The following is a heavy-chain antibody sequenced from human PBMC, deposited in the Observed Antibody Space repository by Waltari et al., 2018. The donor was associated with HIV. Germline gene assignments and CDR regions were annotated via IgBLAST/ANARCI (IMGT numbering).Heavy chain of an antibody. CDR2: SVVGSGNT. D-gene: IGHD2-2*01. CDR3: AADVVPAAPYYYYYGMDV. V-gene: IGHV1-58*02. J-gene: IGHJ6*02. CDR1: GFTFTSSA. Sequence: QMQLVQSGPEVKKPGTSVKVSCKASGFTFTSSAMQWVRQARGQRLEWIGWSVVGSGNTNYAQKFQERVTITSDMSTSTAYMELSSLRSEDTAVYYCAADVVPAAPYYYYYGMDVWGQGTTVTVSS.